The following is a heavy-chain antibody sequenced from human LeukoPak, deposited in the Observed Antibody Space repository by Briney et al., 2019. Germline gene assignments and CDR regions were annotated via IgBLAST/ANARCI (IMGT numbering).Heavy chain of an antibody. CDR1: GFTFSSYA. CDR3: AKSYNGYESKPDY. Sequence: GGSLRLSCAATGFTFSSYAMSWVRKAPGKGLEWVSSISNSGGRTFYTDSVKGRFTISRDNSKIALYLQMNSLRAEDTAVYYCAKSYNGYESKPDYWGQGTLVTVSS. CDR2: ISNSGGRT. J-gene: IGHJ4*02. V-gene: IGHV3-23*01. D-gene: IGHD5-12*01.